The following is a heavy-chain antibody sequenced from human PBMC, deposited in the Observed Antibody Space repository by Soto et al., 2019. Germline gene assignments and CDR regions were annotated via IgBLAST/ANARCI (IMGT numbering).Heavy chain of an antibody. J-gene: IGHJ6*02. CDR2: ISYDGRNK. CDR3: ARSGWRLQGRMDV. Sequence: GGSLRLSCAASGLTFSSYGMHWVRQAPGRGLEWVAGISYDGRNKYYVDSVKGRFTISRDNSKNTLYLQMNSLRAEDTAVYYCARSGWRLQGRMDVWGQGTTVTVSS. D-gene: IGHD6-19*01. V-gene: IGHV3-30*03. CDR1: GLTFSSYG.